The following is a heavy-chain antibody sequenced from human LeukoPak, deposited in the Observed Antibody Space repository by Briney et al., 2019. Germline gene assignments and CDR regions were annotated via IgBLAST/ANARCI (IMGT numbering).Heavy chain of an antibody. J-gene: IGHJ4*02. D-gene: IGHD3-10*01. CDR3: ARDSFSPSVLLWFGESLG. Sequence: ASVKVSCKASGGTFSSYAISWVRQAPGQGLEWMGGIIPIFGTANYAQKFQGRVTITADESTSTAYMELSSLRSEDTAVYYCARDSFSPSVLLWFGESLGWGQGTLVTVSS. CDR2: IIPIFGTA. CDR1: GGTFSSYA. V-gene: IGHV1-69*13.